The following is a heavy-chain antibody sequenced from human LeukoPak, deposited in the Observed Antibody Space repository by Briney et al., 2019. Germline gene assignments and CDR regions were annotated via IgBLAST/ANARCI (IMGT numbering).Heavy chain of an antibody. Sequence: PGRSLRLSCAASGFTFSNYVMHWVRQAPGKGREWVSAITGSGGTTYYSDSVKGRFTISRDNSKNTLYLQMNSLRAEDTAVYYCARRYYDSSGYGFDYWGQGTLVTVSS. CDR3: ARRYYDSSGYGFDY. V-gene: IGHV3-23*01. J-gene: IGHJ4*02. D-gene: IGHD3-22*01. CDR1: GFTFSNYV. CDR2: ITGSGGTT.